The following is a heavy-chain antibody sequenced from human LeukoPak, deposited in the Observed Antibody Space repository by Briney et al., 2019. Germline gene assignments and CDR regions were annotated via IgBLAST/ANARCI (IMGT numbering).Heavy chain of an antibody. V-gene: IGHV1-18*01. CDR1: GYTFTSYG. CDR3: ARAYNWNYKGLVRRYYYMDV. D-gene: IGHD1-7*01. Sequence: GASVKVSCKASGYTFTSYGISWVRQAPGQGLEWMGWISAYNGNTNYAQKLQGRVTMTTDTSTSTAYMELRSLRSDDTAVYYCARAYNWNYKGLVRRYYYMDVWGKGTTVTVSS. CDR2: ISAYNGNT. J-gene: IGHJ6*03.